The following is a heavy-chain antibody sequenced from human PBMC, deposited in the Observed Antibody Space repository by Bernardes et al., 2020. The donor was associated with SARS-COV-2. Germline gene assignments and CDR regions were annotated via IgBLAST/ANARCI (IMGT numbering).Heavy chain of an antibody. CDR2: ISSSSSYI. D-gene: IGHD6-13*01. Sequence: GSLRLSCAASGFTFSSYSMNWVRQAPGKGLEWVSSISSSSSYIYYADSVKGRFTISRDNAKNSLYLQMNSLRAEDTAVYYCARDSKGVEYSSSWYPCYWGQGTLVTVSS. V-gene: IGHV3-21*01. J-gene: IGHJ4*02. CDR3: ARDSKGVEYSSSWYPCY. CDR1: GFTFSSYS.